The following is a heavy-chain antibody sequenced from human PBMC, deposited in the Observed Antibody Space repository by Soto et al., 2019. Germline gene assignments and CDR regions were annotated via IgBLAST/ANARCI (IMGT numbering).Heavy chain of an antibody. CDR2: IYYSGST. J-gene: IGHJ4*02. D-gene: IGHD3-9*01. CDR3: ARGYDILTGPLDY. Sequence: SETLCLTCTVSGGSITSSSFYWGWIRQPPGKGLEWIGIIYYSGSTYYNPSLKSRVTISVDTSKSQFSLNLNSVTAADTAVYYCARGYDILTGPLDYWVPGTLVTVSS. V-gene: IGHV4-39*01. CDR1: GGSITSSSFY.